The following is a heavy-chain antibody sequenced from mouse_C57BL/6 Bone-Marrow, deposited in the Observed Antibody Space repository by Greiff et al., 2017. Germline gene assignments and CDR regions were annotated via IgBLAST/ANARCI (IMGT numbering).Heavy chain of an antibody. CDR1: GYTFTSYW. D-gene: IGHD1-1*01. J-gene: IGHJ3*01. CDR3: APSIYYYSTGFAY. V-gene: IGHV1-74*01. Sequence: QVQLQQPGAELVKPGASVKVSCKASGYTFTSYWMHWVKQRPGQGLEWIGRIHPSDSDNNYNQKFKGKVTLTVDKSSSTSYMQLISLTSEDSAVYYCAPSIYYYSTGFAYWGQGTLVTVSA. CDR2: IHPSDSDN.